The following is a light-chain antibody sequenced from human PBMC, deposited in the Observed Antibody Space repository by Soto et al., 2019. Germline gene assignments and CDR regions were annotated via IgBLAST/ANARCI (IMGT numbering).Light chain of an antibody. CDR1: SSDVGGYNF. V-gene: IGLV2-8*01. CDR3: SSYAGSNLYV. J-gene: IGLJ1*01. Sequence: QSALTQPPSASGSPGQSVTISCTGTSSDVGGYNFVSWYQQHPGKAPKLMIYDVSKRPSGVPDRFSGSKSGNTASLTVSGLQTEDEADYYCSSYAGSNLYVFGTGTKLTVL. CDR2: DVS.